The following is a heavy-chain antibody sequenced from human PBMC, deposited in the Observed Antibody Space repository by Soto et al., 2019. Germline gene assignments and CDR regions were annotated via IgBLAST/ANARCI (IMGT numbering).Heavy chain of an antibody. CDR1: GASLSGYY. D-gene: IGHD3-3*01. Sequence: SETLSLTCNVSGASLSGYYWSWIRQPPGKGLEWIGRIYATGSTDYNPSLKSRITMSVEPSKNQFSLKLSSVTAADTAVYYCAGGPSLITIFGVVTETPFDYGGQGTLVTVSS. CDR3: AGGPSLITIFGVVTETPFDY. CDR2: IYATGST. J-gene: IGHJ4*02. V-gene: IGHV4-4*07.